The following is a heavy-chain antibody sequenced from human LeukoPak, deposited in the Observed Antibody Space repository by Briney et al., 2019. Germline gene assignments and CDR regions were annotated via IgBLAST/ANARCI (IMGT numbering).Heavy chain of an antibody. D-gene: IGHD3-10*01. J-gene: IGHJ4*02. Sequence: PGGSLRLSCAASGFTFSSYAMSWVRQAPGKGLEWVSAISGSGGSTHYADSVKGRFTISRDNPKNTLYLQMNSLRAEDTAVYYCAKSYGSGSYYSNYFDYRGQGTLVTVSS. CDR3: AKSYGSGSYYSNYFDY. CDR2: ISGSGGST. V-gene: IGHV3-23*01. CDR1: GFTFSSYA.